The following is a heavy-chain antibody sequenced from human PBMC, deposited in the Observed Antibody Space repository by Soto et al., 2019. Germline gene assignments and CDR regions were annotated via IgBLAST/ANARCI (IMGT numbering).Heavy chain of an antibody. CDR3: ARLGLGSGINGG. V-gene: IGHV1-69*06. CDR2: IIPIFGTA. J-gene: IGHJ4*02. D-gene: IGHD1-26*01. Sequence: QVQLVQSGAEVKKPGSSVKVSCKASGGTFSSYAISWVRQAPGQGLEWMGGIIPIFGTANYAQKFQGRVTITAEKSTRTAYIELSSLISEDTAVYYCARLGLGSGINGGWGQGTLVTVSS. CDR1: GGTFSSYA.